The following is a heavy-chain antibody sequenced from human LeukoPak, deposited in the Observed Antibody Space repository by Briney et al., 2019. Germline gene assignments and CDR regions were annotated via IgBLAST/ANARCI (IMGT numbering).Heavy chain of an antibody. CDR1: GFTFSSYG. J-gene: IGHJ3*02. D-gene: IGHD3-22*01. V-gene: IGHV3-30*02. CDR3: AKDMYYYDSSGQLDAFDI. CDR2: IRYDGSNK. Sequence: GGSLRLSCAASGFTFSSYGMHWVRQAPGKGLEWVAFIRYDGSNKYYADSVKGRFTISRDNSKNTLYLQMNSLRAEDTAVYYCAKDMYYYDSSGQLDAFDIWGQGTMVTVSS.